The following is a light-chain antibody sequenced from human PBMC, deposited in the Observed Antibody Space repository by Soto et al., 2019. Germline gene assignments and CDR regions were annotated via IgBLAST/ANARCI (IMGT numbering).Light chain of an antibody. Sequence: IQLTQSPSSLSASVGDRVTITCRASQGLSSYLAWYQQKPGKAPKLLHYVTSTLQSDVPSRFIGSGSGTDMSLTISSLQPEDLATYYCQQHNSYPLTFGVGTKVEVE. CDR2: VTS. CDR1: QGLSSY. V-gene: IGKV1-9*01. J-gene: IGKJ4*01. CDR3: QQHNSYPLT.